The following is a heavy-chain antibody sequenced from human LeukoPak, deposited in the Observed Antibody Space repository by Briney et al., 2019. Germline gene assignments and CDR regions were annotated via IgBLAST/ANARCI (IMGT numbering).Heavy chain of an antibody. V-gene: IGHV1-69*01. Sequence: SVKVSCKASGGTFSSYAINWVRQAPGQGLEWMGGIIPIFGTANYAQKFQGRVTITADESTSTAYMELSSLRSEDTAVYYCASSMALVRGAYWFDPWGQGTLVTVSS. J-gene: IGHJ5*02. D-gene: IGHD3-10*01. CDR1: GGTFSSYA. CDR2: IIPIFGTA. CDR3: ASSMALVRGAYWFDP.